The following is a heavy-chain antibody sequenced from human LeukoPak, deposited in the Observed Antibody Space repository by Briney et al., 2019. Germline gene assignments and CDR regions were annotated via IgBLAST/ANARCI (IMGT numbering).Heavy chain of an antibody. V-gene: IGHV4-61*05. D-gene: IGHD1-26*01. J-gene: IGHJ5*02. CDR3: ARVPFRSGSSNWFDP. Sequence: SETLSLTCTVSGGSISSSSYYWGWIRQPPGKGLEWIGYIYYSGSTNYNPSLKSRVTISVDTSKNQFSLKLSSVTAADTAVYYCARVPFRSGSSNWFDPWGQRTLVTVSS. CDR2: IYYSGST. CDR1: GGSISSSSYY.